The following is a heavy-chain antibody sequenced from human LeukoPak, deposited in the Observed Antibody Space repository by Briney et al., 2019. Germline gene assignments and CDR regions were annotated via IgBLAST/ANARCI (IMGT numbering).Heavy chain of an antibody. CDR3: ARPGAAAGFGY. D-gene: IGHD6-13*01. V-gene: IGHV1-8*02. Sequence: ASVKVSCKASGYTFTSYGISWVRQAPGQGLEWMGWMKPNSGNTDSAQKFQGRVTMTTNTSINTAYMELSSLRSEDTAVYYCARPGAAAGFGYWGQGTLVTVSS. J-gene: IGHJ4*02. CDR1: GYTFTSYG. CDR2: MKPNSGNT.